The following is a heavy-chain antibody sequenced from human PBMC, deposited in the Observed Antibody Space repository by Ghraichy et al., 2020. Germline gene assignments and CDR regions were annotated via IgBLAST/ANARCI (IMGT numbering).Heavy chain of an antibody. CDR1: GGSISSGSYY. D-gene: IGHD5-12*01. Sequence: SETLSLTCTVSGGSISSGSYYWSWIRQPAGKGLEWIGRIYTSGSTNYNPSLKSRVTISVDTSKNQFSLKLSSVTAADTAVYYCARVGAGYAHVYWGQGTLVTVSS. CDR2: IYTSGST. V-gene: IGHV4-61*02. J-gene: IGHJ4*02. CDR3: ARVGAGYAHVY.